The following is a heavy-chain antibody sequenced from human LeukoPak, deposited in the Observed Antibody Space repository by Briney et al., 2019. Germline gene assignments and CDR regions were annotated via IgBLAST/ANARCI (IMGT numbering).Heavy chain of an antibody. V-gene: IGHV4-59*08. CDR3: ARLPASSRPYYYYGMDV. D-gene: IGHD6-13*01. CDR2: IYYSGST. Sequence: PSETLSLTCTVSGGSISSYYWSWIRQPPGKGLEWIGYIYYSGSTNYNPSLKSRVTISVDTSKNQLSQKLSSVTAADTAVYYCARLPASSRPYYYYGMDVWGQGTTVTVSS. CDR1: GGSISSYY. J-gene: IGHJ6*02.